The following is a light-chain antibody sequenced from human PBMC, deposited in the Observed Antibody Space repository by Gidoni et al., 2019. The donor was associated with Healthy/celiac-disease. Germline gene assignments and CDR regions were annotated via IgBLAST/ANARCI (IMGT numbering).Light chain of an antibody. Sequence: NFMLTQPHSVSESQGKTVTISCTRSSGSIASNYVQWYQQRPGSSPTTVIYEDNQRPSGVPDRFSGSIDSSSNSASLTISGLKTEDEADYYCQSYDSYVVFGGGTKLTVL. V-gene: IGLV6-57*01. CDR3: QSYDSYVV. CDR1: SGSIASNY. CDR2: EDN. J-gene: IGLJ2*01.